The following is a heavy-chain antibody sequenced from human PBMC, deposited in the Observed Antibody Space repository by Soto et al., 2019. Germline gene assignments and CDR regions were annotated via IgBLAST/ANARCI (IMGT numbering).Heavy chain of an antibody. Sequence: ASVKVSCKASGYTFTSYDINWVRQATGQGLEWMGWMNPNSGNTGYAQKFQGRVTMTRNTSISTAYMELSSLRSEDTAVYYCARVELDSSSWYPEYYYYMDVWGKGTTVTVSS. CDR1: GYTFTSYD. CDR2: MNPNSGNT. J-gene: IGHJ6*03. D-gene: IGHD6-13*01. V-gene: IGHV1-8*01. CDR3: ARVELDSSSWYPEYYYYMDV.